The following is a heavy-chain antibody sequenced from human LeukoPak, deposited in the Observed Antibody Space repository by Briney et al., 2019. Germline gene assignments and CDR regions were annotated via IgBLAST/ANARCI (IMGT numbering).Heavy chain of an antibody. CDR1: GFTFTSSA. CDR2: IVVGSGNT. Sequence: SVKVSCKASGFTFTSSAVQWVRQARGQRLEWIGWIVVGSGNTNYAQKFQERVTITRDMSTSTAYMELSSLRSEDTAVYYCARGGYCSSTSCYPLYSGKGFHPWGQGTLVTVSS. J-gene: IGHJ5*02. D-gene: IGHD2-2*01. V-gene: IGHV1-58*01. CDR3: ARGGYCSSTSCYPLYSGKGFHP.